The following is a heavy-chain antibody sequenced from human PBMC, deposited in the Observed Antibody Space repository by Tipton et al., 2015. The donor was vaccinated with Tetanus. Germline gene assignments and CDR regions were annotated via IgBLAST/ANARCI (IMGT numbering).Heavy chain of an antibody. CDR1: GLFFKNAW. D-gene: IGHD1-26*01. Sequence: SLRLSCATSGLFFKNAWMNWVRQAPGKGLEWVGRIKSKTDGGTTDYAARVKDRFSVSRDDSKSTLFLQMNSLKTDDTAVYYCTPSGIVGSGSRVDYRGRGTLVPVSS. J-gene: IGHJ4*02. V-gene: IGHV3-15*07. CDR3: TPSGIVGSGSRVDY. CDR2: IKSKTDGGTT.